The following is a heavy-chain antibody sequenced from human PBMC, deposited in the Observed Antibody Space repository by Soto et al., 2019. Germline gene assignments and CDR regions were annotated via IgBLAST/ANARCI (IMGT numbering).Heavy chain of an antibody. J-gene: IGHJ6*03. CDR1: GFNVSTNY. Sequence: EVQLVESGGGLVQPGGSLRLSCAASGFNVSTNYMSWVRQAPGKGLEWVSVIYRGGSAYYADSLKGRFTLSRDTSKNTLYLQMKSLGAEDTAVYYCVRGASGWSPYYFYFMDVWGKGTTVAVSS. CDR3: VRGASGWSPYYFYFMDV. V-gene: IGHV3-66*01. D-gene: IGHD6-19*01. CDR2: IYRGGSA.